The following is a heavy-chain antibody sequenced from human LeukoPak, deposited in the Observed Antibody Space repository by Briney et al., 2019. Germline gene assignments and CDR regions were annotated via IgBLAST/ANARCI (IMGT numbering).Heavy chain of an antibody. CDR3: AKDRRSSWTSDY. V-gene: IGHV3-30*18. CDR2: ISYDGSNE. Sequence: GGSLRLSCAASGFTFSSYGMHWVRQAPGKGLEWVAVISYDGSNEYYADSVKGRFTISRDNSKNTLYLQMNSLRAEDTAVYYCAKDRRSSWTSDYWGQGTLVTVSS. J-gene: IGHJ4*02. CDR1: GFTFSSYG. D-gene: IGHD6-13*01.